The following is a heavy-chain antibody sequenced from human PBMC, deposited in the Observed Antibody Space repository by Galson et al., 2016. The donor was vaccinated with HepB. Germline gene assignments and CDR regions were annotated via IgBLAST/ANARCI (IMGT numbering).Heavy chain of an antibody. J-gene: IGHJ3*02. V-gene: IGHV3-30*04. CDR3: AREGWQAGDAYDI. D-gene: IGHD5-24*01. CDR2: ISDDGKKT. Sequence: SLRLSCAASGFRFSSYSIHWVRQTPDKGLECVAIISDDGKKTYYGDSVKGRFSISRDNSKNTLYRQMSSLRVGATGIYYCAREGWQAGDAYDIWGQGTMVTVS. CDR1: GFRFSSYS.